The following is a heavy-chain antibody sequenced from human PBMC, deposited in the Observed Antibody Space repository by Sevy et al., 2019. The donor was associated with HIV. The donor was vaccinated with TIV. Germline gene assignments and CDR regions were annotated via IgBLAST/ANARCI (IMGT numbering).Heavy chain of an antibody. D-gene: IGHD4-17*01. CDR1: RYTFTDYY. V-gene: IGHV1-2*02. CDR2: INPNNGGT. Sequence: ASVKVSCKAARYTFTDYYVHWVRQGPGQGLEWMGWINPNNGGTKYAQRFQGRDTMTRDTSINTAYIELGSLTSDDTAVYYCARLTTMPTSDDYGMDVWGQGTTVTASS. CDR3: ARLTTMPTSDDYGMDV. J-gene: IGHJ6*02.